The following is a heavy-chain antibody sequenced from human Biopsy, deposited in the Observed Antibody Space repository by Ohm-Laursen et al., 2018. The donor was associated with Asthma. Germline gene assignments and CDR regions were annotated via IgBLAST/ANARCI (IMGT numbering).Heavy chain of an antibody. Sequence: SETLSLTCTVSYGSITSGGYYWSWIRQHPGKGLEWIGFVYSSGSTYYNPSLDSRVMISLDTSKNQFSLSLSSVTAADTAVYYCARGYSGSDRIVYYYSGLEVWGQGTTVTVSS. CDR1: YGSITSGGYY. CDR2: VYSSGST. CDR3: ARGYSGSDRIVYYYSGLEV. V-gene: IGHV4-31*03. J-gene: IGHJ6*02. D-gene: IGHD5-12*01.